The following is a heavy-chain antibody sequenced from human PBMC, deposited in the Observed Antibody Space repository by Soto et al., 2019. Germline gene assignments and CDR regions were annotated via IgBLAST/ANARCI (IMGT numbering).Heavy chain of an antibody. D-gene: IGHD2-2*01. CDR1: GGSISIGGYS. Sequence: SETLSLTCNVSGGSISIGGYSWSCIRQPPGKGLEWIGYIYHSGSTYYNPSLKSRVTISVDRSKNQFSLRLSSVTAADTAVYYCARLIVVVPSGYLDPWGQGALVTLSS. CDR3: ARLIVVVPSGYLDP. CDR2: IYHSGST. J-gene: IGHJ5*02. V-gene: IGHV4-30-2*01.